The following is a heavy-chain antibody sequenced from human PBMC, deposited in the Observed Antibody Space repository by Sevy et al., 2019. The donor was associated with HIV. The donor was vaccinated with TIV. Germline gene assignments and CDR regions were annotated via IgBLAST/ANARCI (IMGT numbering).Heavy chain of an antibody. D-gene: IGHD5-12*01. V-gene: IGHV6-1*01. CDR3: AREPGYNGVYYYYGMDV. CDR1: GDSVSSNSAA. Sequence: KQSQTLSLTCAISGDSVSSNSAAWNWIRQSPSRGLEWLGRTYYRSKWYNDYAVSVKSRITINPDTSKNQFSLQLNSVTPEETAVYYCAREPGYNGVYYYYGMDVWGQGTTVTVSS. J-gene: IGHJ6*02. CDR2: TYYRSKWYN.